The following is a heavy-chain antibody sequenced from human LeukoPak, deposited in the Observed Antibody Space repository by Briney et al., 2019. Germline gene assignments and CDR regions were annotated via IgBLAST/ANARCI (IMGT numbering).Heavy chain of an antibody. CDR3: ASQKLGSGWYSDY. Sequence: PSETLSLTCVVSGGSISSSDYNWGWIRQPPGKGLEWIGSISYSWNTYYKPSLKSRVTIFVDTSKNQFSLKLTSVTAADTAVYYCASQKLGSGWYSDYWGQGTLVTVSS. V-gene: IGHV4-39*01. CDR1: GGSISSSDYN. J-gene: IGHJ4*02. CDR2: ISYSWNT. D-gene: IGHD6-19*01.